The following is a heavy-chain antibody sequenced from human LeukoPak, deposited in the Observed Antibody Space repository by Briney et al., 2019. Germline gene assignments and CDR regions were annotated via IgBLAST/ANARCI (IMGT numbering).Heavy chain of an antibody. Sequence: SQTLSLTCAISGDSVSSSASWDWIRQSPSRGLEWLGRIYYRSKWSSDYATSVKSRITINADTSKNQFSLQLSSVIPEDTAVYYCARDADSSNEWGPFDPWGQGTLVTVSS. J-gene: IGHJ5*02. CDR2: IYYRSKWSS. CDR3: ARDADSSNEWGPFDP. CDR1: GDSVSSSAS. D-gene: IGHD1-1*01. V-gene: IGHV6-1*01.